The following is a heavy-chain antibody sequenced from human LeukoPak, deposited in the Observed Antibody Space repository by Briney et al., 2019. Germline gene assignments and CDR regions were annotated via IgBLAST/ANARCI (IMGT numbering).Heavy chain of an antibody. V-gene: IGHV1-18*01. CDR2: ISAYNGNT. D-gene: IGHD6-19*01. Sequence: ASVKVSCKASGYTFTTYGISWVRQAPGQGLEWMGWISAYNGNTDYAQKVQGRATMTTDTSTSTAYMELRSLRSDDTAVYYCARESGFSGYSSGWSQGTLVTVSS. J-gene: IGHJ4*02. CDR1: GYTFTTYG. CDR3: ARESGFSGYSSG.